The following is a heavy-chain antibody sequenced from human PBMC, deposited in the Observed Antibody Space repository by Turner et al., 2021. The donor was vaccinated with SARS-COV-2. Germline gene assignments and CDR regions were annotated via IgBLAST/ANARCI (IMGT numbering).Heavy chain of an antibody. J-gene: IGHJ5*02. V-gene: IGHV1-2*02. CDR1: GYTFTDYY. Sequence: QVQLVQSGAEVKKPGASVTVSCKASGYTFTDYYMHWVRQAPGQGLEWMGWINPNSGGTNYAQKFQGRVTMTRNTSISTAYMELSSLRSEDTAVYYCARAAQLTVWFDPWGQGTLVTVSS. CDR2: INPNSGGT. D-gene: IGHD3-9*01. CDR3: ARAAQLTVWFDP.